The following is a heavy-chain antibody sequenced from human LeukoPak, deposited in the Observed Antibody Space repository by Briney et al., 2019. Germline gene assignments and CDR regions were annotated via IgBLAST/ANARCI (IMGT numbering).Heavy chain of an antibody. J-gene: IGHJ4*02. CDR2: ISGSGAST. V-gene: IGHV3-23*01. D-gene: IGHD5-12*01. CDR1: GFTFSTYA. Sequence: GGSLRLSCAASGFTFSTYAMSWVRQAPGKGSQWVSSISGSGASTYYADSVKGRFTISRDNSKNTLYLQMSSLRAEDTAAYYCAKAISEYGGYDHYFDSWGQGTRVTVSS. CDR3: AKAISEYGGYDHYFDS.